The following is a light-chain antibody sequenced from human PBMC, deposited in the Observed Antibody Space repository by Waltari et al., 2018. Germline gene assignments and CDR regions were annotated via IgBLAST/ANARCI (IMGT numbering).Light chain of an antibody. J-gene: IGLJ1*01. CDR3: CSYTSNSFSYV. Sequence: QSALTQPASVSGSPGQSIAISCTGTSSDVGVHNSVAWYQQHPGDAPKLMIYEGNNRPCGVSNRFSGSQSGNADSLTISGLQAEDEADYYCCSYTSNSFSYVFGNGTKVTVL. CDR1: SSDVGVHNS. CDR2: EGN. V-gene: IGLV2-14*01.